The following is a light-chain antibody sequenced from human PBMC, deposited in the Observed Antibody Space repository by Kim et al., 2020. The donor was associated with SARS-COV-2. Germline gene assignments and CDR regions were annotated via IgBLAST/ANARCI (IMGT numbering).Light chain of an antibody. CDR3: QQRGNWPPALT. CDR1: HYVGIT. V-gene: IGKV3-11*01. J-gene: IGKJ4*01. Sequence: GESATRSCRASHYVGITLAWYQQTPGQAPRLLIYDAAIRAAGIPDRFSGSGSGTDFTLTVGSLAPEDFAIYYCQQRGNWPPALTFGGGTRVDIK. CDR2: DAA.